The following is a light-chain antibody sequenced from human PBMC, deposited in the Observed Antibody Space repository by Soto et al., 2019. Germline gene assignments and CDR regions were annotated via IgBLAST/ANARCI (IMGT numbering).Light chain of an antibody. V-gene: IGKV3-11*01. CDR1: QSVSSS. CDR3: QQRSNWPRT. CDR2: DAS. J-gene: IGKJ2*01. Sequence: EIVLTQSPATLSLYPGERATLSCSASQSVSSSLAWYQQKPGQAPRLLIYDASNRATDIPARFSGSVSGTDFTLTINSLQPEDFAVYYCQQRSNWPRTFGQGTKLEIK.